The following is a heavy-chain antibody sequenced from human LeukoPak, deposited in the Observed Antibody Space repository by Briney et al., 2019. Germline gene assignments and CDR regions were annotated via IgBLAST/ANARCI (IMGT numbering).Heavy chain of an antibody. CDR2: IIPIFGTA. D-gene: IGHD3-9*01. CDR3: ARRYFDWLLPQPFDY. Sequence: SVKVSCKASGGTFSSYAISWVRQAPGQGLEWMGGIIPIFGTANYAQKFQGRVTITTDESTSTAYMELSRLRSDDTAVYYCARRYFDWLLPQPFDYWGQGTLVAVSS. CDR1: GGTFSSYA. J-gene: IGHJ4*02. V-gene: IGHV1-69*05.